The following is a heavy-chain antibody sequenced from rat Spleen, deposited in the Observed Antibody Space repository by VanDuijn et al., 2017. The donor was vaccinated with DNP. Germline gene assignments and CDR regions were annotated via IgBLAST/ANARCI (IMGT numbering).Heavy chain of an antibody. CDR1: GFTFSDYY. CDR2: ISASGGST. V-gene: IGHV5-25*01. D-gene: IGHD1-2*01. CDR3: ARQSAAISTGFAY. Sequence: EVQLVESGGGLVQPGRSLKLSCAASGFTFSDYYMAWVRQAPKKGLEWVASISASGGSTSYRDSLKGRFTISRDNAKSTLYLQMDSLRSEDTATYYCARQSAAISTGFAYWGQGTLVTVSS. J-gene: IGHJ3*01.